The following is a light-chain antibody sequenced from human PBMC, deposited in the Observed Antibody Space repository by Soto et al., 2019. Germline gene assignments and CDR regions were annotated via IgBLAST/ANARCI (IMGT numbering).Light chain of an antibody. CDR2: GAS. CDR1: QSVSSN. V-gene: IGKV3-15*01. CDR3: QLYSHWPRT. J-gene: IGKJ1*01. Sequence: EIVMTQSPATLSVSPGERATLSCRASQSVSSNLAWYQQKPGQAPRLLIYGASTRATGIPARFSGSGSGTESTLTISSMKYTDFAVSYYQLYSHWPRTFGQGTNVEIK.